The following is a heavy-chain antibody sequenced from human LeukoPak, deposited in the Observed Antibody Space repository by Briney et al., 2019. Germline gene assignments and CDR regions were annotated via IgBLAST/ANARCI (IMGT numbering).Heavy chain of an antibody. D-gene: IGHD1-26*01. CDR2: IKQDGSEK. V-gene: IGHV3-7*01. CDR1: GFTFSSYW. Sequence: GGSLRLPCAATGFTFSSYWMSWVRQAPGKGLEWVANIKQDGSEKYYVDSVKGRFTISRDNAKNSLYLQMNSLGAEDTAVYYCARGRSYGAAWGQGTLVTVSS. CDR3: ARGRSYGAA. J-gene: IGHJ5*02.